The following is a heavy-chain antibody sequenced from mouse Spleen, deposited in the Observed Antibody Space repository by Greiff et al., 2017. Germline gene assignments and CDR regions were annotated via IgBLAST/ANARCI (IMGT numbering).Heavy chain of an antibody. CDR2: INPSTGGT. CDR3: ERVYDNRYIRAY. V-gene: IGHV1-42*01. J-gene: IGHJ3*01. Sequence: VQLQQSGPELVKPGASVKISCKASGYSFTGYYMNWVKQSPEKSLEWIGEINPSTGGTTYNQKFKAKATLTVDKSSSTAYMQLKSLTSEDSAVFYCERVYDNRYIRAYWPKETLVTVSA. CDR1: GYSFTGYY. D-gene: IGHD2-12*01.